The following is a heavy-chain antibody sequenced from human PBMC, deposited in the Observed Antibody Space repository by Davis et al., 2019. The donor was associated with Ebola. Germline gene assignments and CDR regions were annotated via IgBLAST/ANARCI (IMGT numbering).Heavy chain of an antibody. D-gene: IGHD3-22*01. Sequence: GGSLRLSCAASGFTFSSYWMSWVRQAPGKGLEWVANIKQDGSEKYYVDSVKGRFTISRDNSKNTLYLQMNSLRAEDTAVYYCARDRYYYDSSGYHPHYWGQGTLVTVSS. CDR1: GFTFSSYW. J-gene: IGHJ4*02. CDR3: ARDRYYYDSSGYHPHY. V-gene: IGHV3-7*01. CDR2: IKQDGSEK.